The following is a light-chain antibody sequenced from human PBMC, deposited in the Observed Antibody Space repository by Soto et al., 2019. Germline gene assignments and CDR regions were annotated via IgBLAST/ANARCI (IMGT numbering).Light chain of an antibody. V-gene: IGKV3-15*01. CDR3: QQYHNWRA. CDR1: QSVFSS. CDR2: GAA. J-gene: IGKJ1*01. Sequence: ETVMTQSPATLSVSPGERATLSCRASQSVFSSLAWYQHKPGQAPRLLIYGAATRATGIPARFSGSGSGTELTLTISSLQSDDIAVYYCQQYHNWRAFGQGTKVEIK.